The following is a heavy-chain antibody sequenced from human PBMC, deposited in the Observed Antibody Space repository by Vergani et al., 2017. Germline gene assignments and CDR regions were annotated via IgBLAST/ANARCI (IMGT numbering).Heavy chain of an antibody. CDR1: GFTFRSYA. Sequence: QVQLVESGGGVVQPGRSLRLSCAASGFTFRSYAMHWVRQAPGKGLEWVAVISYDGSNKYYADSVKGRFTISRDNSKNTLYLQMNSLRAEDTAVYYCARDSWDYYDSSGPGPRKLLDYWGQGTLVTVSS. CDR3: ARDSWDYYDSSGPGPRKLLDY. CDR2: ISYDGSNK. J-gene: IGHJ4*02. V-gene: IGHV3-30*01. D-gene: IGHD3-22*01.